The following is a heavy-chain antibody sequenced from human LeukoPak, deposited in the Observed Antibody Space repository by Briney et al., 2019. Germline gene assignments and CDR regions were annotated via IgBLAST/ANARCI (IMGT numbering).Heavy chain of an antibody. D-gene: IGHD6-6*01. CDR1: GGSMSSYY. CDR3: ATTSGKSPVDH. Sequence: TPSETLSLTCTVSGGSMSSYYWTWIRQPPGKGLEWIGFIYYSGSTYYNPSLKSRVTMSLDTSKNQFSLQLSSVTTADTAVYYCATTSGKSPVDHWGRGTLVTVSS. J-gene: IGHJ4*02. V-gene: IGHV4-59*01. CDR2: IYYSGST.